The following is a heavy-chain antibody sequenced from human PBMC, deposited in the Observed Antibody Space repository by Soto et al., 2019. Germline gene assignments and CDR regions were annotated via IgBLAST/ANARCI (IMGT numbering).Heavy chain of an antibody. CDR3: AKDGPSYCSGGSCYSQDFDY. CDR2: ISYDGSNK. D-gene: IGHD2-15*01. V-gene: IGHV3-30*18. CDR1: GFTFSSYG. J-gene: IGHJ4*02. Sequence: QVQLVESGGGVVQPGRSLRLSCAASGFTFSSYGMHWVRQAPGKGLEWVAVISYDGSNKYYADSVKGRFTISRDNSKNTLYLQMNSLRAEDTAVYYCAKDGPSYCSGGSCYSQDFDYWGQGTLVTVSS.